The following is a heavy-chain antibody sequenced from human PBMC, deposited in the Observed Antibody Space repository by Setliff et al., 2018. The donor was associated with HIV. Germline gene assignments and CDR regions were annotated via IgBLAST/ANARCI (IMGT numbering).Heavy chain of an antibody. D-gene: IGHD3-9*01. CDR2: IYYSGST. CDR1: GGSMSSSSYY. CDR3: ARSPHNYDILTGYRSRGGAFDI. J-gene: IGHJ3*02. Sequence: ETLSLTCTVSGGSMSSSSYYWGWIRQTPDKGLEWIGIIYYSGSTNYNPSLKSRVTISVDTSKNQFSLKLSSVTAADTAVYYCARSPHNYDILTGYRSRGGAFDIWGQGTMGTVSS. V-gene: IGHV4-39*07.